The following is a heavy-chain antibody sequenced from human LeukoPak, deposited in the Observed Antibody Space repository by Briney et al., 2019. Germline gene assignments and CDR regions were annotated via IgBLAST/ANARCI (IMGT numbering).Heavy chain of an antibody. CDR1: GGSISSYY. V-gene: IGHV4-59*01. CDR2: IYYSGST. Sequence: SETLSLTCTVTGGSISSYYWSWIRQPPGKGLEWIGYIYYSGSTNYNPSLKSRVTISVDTSKNQFSLKLSSVTAADTAVYYCARAHMITSYYYYYYMDVWGKGTTVTVSS. CDR3: ARAHMITSYYYYYYMDV. J-gene: IGHJ6*03. D-gene: IGHD3-16*01.